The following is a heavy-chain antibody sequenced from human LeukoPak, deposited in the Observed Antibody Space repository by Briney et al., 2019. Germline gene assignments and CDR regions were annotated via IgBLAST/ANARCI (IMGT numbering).Heavy chain of an antibody. D-gene: IGHD5-12*01. J-gene: IGHJ4*02. CDR3: ARAKEGFSGFDYLFDY. Sequence: AGGSPRLSCAASGFTFSTYAMHWVRQAPGKGLEWVALFSYDGSTKYYADSVKGRFTISRDNSKKSLYLQMNSLRAEDTAVYYCARAKEGFSGFDYLFDYWGQGTLVTVSS. CDR1: GFTFSTYA. CDR2: FSYDGSTK. V-gene: IGHV3-30-3*01.